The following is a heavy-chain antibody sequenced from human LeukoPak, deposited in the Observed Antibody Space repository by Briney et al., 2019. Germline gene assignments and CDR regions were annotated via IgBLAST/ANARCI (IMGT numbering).Heavy chain of an antibody. J-gene: IGHJ4*02. Sequence: GGSLRLSCAAAGFTFSSYATHWVRQAPGKGLEWVAVISYDGSNKYYADSVKGRFTISRDNSKNTLYLQMNSLRAEDTAVYYCAREGIVVARGGFDYWGQGTLVTVSS. D-gene: IGHD3-22*01. CDR3: AREGIVVARGGFDY. V-gene: IGHV3-30-3*01. CDR2: ISYDGSNK. CDR1: GFTFSSYA.